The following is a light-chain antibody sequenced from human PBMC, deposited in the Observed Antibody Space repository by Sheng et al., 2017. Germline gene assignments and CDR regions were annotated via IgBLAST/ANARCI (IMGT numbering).Light chain of an antibody. Sequence: DIQMTQSPSSLSASVGDRVTITCRASQNVRTYVNWYQQKPGKAPNVLIYKASYLESGVPSRFSGSGSGTEFTLTISSLQPDDIATYYCQKYESSWTFGQGTKVEIK. V-gene: IGKV1-5*03. CDR2: KAS. J-gene: IGKJ1*01. CDR1: QNVRTY. CDR3: QKYESSWT.